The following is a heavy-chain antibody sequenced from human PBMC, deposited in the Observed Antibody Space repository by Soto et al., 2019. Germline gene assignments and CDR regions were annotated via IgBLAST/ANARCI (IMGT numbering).Heavy chain of an antibody. CDR2: IIPIFGTA. D-gene: IGHD2-15*01. Sequence: QVQLVQSGAEVKKPGSSVKVSCKASGGTFSSYAISWVRQAPGQGLEWMGGIIPIFGTANYAQKFQGRVTITADESTSTAYMELSSLRSEDTAVYYCARRGEYCSGGSCYSVPFDYWGQGTLVTVSS. CDR3: ARRGEYCSGGSCYSVPFDY. J-gene: IGHJ4*02. V-gene: IGHV1-69*01. CDR1: GGTFSSYA.